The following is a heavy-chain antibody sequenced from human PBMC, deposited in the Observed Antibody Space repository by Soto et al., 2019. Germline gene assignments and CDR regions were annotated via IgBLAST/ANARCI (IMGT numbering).Heavy chain of an antibody. Sequence: QVQLVQSGAEVKKPGASVKVSCKASGYTFTSYGISWVRQAPGQGLEWMGWISAYNGNTNYAQKLQGRVTMTTDTSTSTAYMELRSLRSDDTAVYYCARDGKYYYGSGSSYYYYGMDVWGQGTTVTVSS. CDR3: ARDGKYYYGSGSSYYYYGMDV. CDR1: GYTFTSYG. CDR2: ISAYNGNT. D-gene: IGHD3-10*01. V-gene: IGHV1-18*01. J-gene: IGHJ6*02.